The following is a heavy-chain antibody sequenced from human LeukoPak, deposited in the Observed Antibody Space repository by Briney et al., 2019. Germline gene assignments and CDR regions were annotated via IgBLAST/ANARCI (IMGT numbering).Heavy chain of an antibody. J-gene: IGHJ5*02. CDR2: INHSGST. CDR1: GGSISSSSYY. Sequence: SETLSLTCTVSGGSISSSSYYWSWIRQPPGKGLEWIGEINHSGSTNYNPSLKSRVTISVDTSKNQFSLKLSSVTAADTAVYYCARGSPNWNRRRLDPWGQGTLVTVSS. V-gene: IGHV4-39*07. CDR3: ARGSPNWNRRRLDP. D-gene: IGHD1-20*01.